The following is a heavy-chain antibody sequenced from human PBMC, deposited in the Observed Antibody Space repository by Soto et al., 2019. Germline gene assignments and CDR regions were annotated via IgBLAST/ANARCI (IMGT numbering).Heavy chain of an antibody. V-gene: IGHV4-34*01. CDR1: GGALSGYY. CDR3: ARGREEQQPLGPPNMDV. Sequence: ETLSPTCAVYGGALSGYYWGWIRQPPGKGLEWIGEINHSGSTNYNPSLKSRVTISVDTSKNQFSLKLSSVTAADTAVYYCARGREEQQPLGPPNMDVWGTGTTVTLSS. D-gene: IGHD6-13*01. CDR2: INHSGST. J-gene: IGHJ6*03.